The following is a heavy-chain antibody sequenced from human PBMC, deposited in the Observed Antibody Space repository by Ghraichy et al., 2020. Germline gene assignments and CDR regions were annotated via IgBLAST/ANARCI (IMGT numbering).Heavy chain of an antibody. CDR3: ARDLHSLPNWYFDL. Sequence: GESLNISCAASGFTFSSYGMHWVRQAPGKGLEWVAVIWYDGSNKYYADSVKGRFTISRDNSKNTLYLQMNSLRAEDTAVYYCARDLHSLPNWYFDLWGRGTLVTVSS. V-gene: IGHV3-33*01. CDR1: GFTFSSYG. CDR2: IWYDGSNK. J-gene: IGHJ2*01.